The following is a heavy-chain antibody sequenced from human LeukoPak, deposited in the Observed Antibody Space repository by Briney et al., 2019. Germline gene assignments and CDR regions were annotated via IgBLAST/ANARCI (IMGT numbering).Heavy chain of an antibody. CDR3: ARLHSPNYDFWSGYVPYYFDY. Sequence: SMKVSCKASGGTFSGYAISWVRQAPGQGLEWMGGIIPIFGTANYAQKFQGRVTITADESTSTAYMELSSLRSEDTAVYYCARLHSPNYDFWSGYVPYYFDYWGQGTLVTVSS. J-gene: IGHJ4*02. CDR1: GGTFSGYA. V-gene: IGHV1-69*01. CDR2: IIPIFGTA. D-gene: IGHD3-3*01.